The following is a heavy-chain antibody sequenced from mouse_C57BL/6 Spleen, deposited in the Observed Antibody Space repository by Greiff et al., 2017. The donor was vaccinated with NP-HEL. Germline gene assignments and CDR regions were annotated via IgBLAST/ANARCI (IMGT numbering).Heavy chain of an antibody. CDR3: ASPYYYGSSYWYFDV. Sequence: VKLMESGPELVKPGASVKISCKASGYSFTSYYIHWVKQRPGQGLEWIGWIYPGSGNTKYNEKFKGKATLTADTSSSTAYMQLSSLTSEDSAVYYCASPYYYGSSYWYFDVWGTGTTVTVSS. V-gene: IGHV1-66*01. D-gene: IGHD1-1*01. J-gene: IGHJ1*03. CDR2: IYPGSGNT. CDR1: GYSFTSYY.